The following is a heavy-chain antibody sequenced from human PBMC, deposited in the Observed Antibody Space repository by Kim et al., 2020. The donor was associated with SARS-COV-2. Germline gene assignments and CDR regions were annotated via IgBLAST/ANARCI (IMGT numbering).Heavy chain of an antibody. Sequence: GGSLRLSCAASGFTFSSYAMSWVRQAPGKGLEWVSAISGSGGSTYYADSVKGRFTISRDNSKNTLYLQMNSLRAEDTAVYYCAKDRVYSSGWYVTRYFDYWGQGTLVTVSS. CDR3: AKDRVYSSGWYVTRYFDY. CDR2: ISGSGGST. J-gene: IGHJ4*02. D-gene: IGHD6-19*01. CDR1: GFTFSSYA. V-gene: IGHV3-23*01.